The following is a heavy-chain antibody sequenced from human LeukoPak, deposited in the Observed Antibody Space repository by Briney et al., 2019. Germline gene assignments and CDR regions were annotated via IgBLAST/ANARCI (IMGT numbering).Heavy chain of an antibody. CDR3: ARDFSGYSYGPLDY. CDR1: GGSISSTTYY. CDR2: IHYSGSA. V-gene: IGHV4-39*02. J-gene: IGHJ4*02. Sequence: SETLSLTCTVSGGSISSTTYYWGWIRQPPGKGLEWIGSIHYSGSAYNDPSLKSRVAISVDTSKNQFSLNLSSLTAADTAVYYCARDFSGYSYGPLDYWGQGTLVTVSS. D-gene: IGHD5-18*01.